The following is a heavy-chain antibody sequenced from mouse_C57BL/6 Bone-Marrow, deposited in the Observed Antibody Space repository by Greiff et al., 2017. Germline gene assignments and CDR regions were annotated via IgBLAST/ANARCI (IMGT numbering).Heavy chain of an antibody. D-gene: IGHD1-1*02. CDR1: GFNIKDDY. V-gene: IGHV14-4*01. CDR3: TTGGYWYFDV. CDR2: IDPENGDT. Sequence: VQLQQSGAELVRPGASVKLSCTASGFNIKDDYMHWVKQRPEQGLEWIGWIDPENGDTEYASQFQGKATITADTSSNTAYLQLSSLTSEDTAVYYCTTGGYWYFDVWGTGTTVTVSS. J-gene: IGHJ1*03.